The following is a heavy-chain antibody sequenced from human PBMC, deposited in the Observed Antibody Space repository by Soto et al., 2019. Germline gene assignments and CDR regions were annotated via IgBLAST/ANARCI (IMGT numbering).Heavy chain of an antibody. V-gene: IGHV1-69*13. J-gene: IGHJ4*02. Sequence: GASVKVSCKASGGTFSSFGISWVRQAPGQGLEWMGGIIPVFGRPNYAQRFRGRLTITADESTKTCYMELIDLGSEDTAVYYCARGGYGDYGKIDYWGQGTLVTVSS. CDR2: IIPVFGRP. CDR3: ARGGYGDYGKIDY. CDR1: GGTFSSFG. D-gene: IGHD4-17*01.